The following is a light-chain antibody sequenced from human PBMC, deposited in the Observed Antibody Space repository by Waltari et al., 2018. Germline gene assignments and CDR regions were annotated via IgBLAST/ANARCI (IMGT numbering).Light chain of an antibody. Sequence: DIQLTQSPSFLSASVGDRVNITCRASQGISTYLAWYQQKPGKAPKLLIYAASTLQSGVPSRFSGSGSGTEFTLTISSLQPEDFAIYYCQQLNNYLWTFGQGTEVEIK. CDR3: QQLNNYLWT. V-gene: IGKV1-9*01. CDR2: AAS. J-gene: IGKJ1*01. CDR1: QGISTY.